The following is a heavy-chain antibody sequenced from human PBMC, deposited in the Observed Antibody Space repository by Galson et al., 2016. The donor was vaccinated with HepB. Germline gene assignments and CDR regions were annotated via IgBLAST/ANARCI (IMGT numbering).Heavy chain of an antibody. V-gene: IGHV3-30-3*01. CDR1: GFTFDDFL. D-gene: IGHD1-26*01. CDR2: ISYDGASQ. CDR3: ARGESGSYSY. Sequence: SLRLSCAASGFTFDDFLMHWVRQGPDKGLEWVALISYDGASQYYADSVKGRFTISRDNSKNTLSLQMTSLNPEDTGRYYCARGESGSYSYWGQGTLVSVS. J-gene: IGHJ4*02.